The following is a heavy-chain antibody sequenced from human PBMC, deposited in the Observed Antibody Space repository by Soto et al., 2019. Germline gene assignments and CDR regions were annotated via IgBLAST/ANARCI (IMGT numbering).Heavy chain of an antibody. CDR1: GFTFSGYG. V-gene: IGHV3-23*01. CDR3: AKKWGVGTTTHFYFDY. Sequence: VGSLRLSCVASGFTFSGYGMSWVRQAPGKGLEWVSGIIGSGSSTYYADSVKGRFAISRDQSKNTLYLQMNSLRADGTAIYYCAKKWGVGTTTHFYFDYWGLGTLVTVSS. J-gene: IGHJ4*02. CDR2: IIGSGSST. D-gene: IGHD1-26*01.